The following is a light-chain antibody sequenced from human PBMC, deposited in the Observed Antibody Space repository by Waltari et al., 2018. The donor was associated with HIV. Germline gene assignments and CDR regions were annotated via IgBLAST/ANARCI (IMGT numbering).Light chain of an antibody. Sequence: QSALTQPASVSGSPEQSIIISSAGSSNAGGGYNYVSWYQQHPGKAPKFMIYDVSPRPSGVSDRFSGSKSGDTASLTISGLQPEDEADYYCESYTSTSVWVFGGGTKLTVL. CDR2: DVS. CDR3: ESYTSTSVWV. V-gene: IGLV2-14*03. CDR1: SNAGGGYNY. J-gene: IGLJ3*02.